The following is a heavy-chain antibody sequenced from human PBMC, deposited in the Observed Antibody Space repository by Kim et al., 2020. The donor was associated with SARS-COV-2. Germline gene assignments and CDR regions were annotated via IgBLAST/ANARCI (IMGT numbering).Heavy chain of an antibody. J-gene: IGHJ2*01. Sequence: SETLSLTCAVYGGSFSGYYWSWIRQPPGKGLEWIGEINHSGSTNYNPSLKSRVTISVDTSKNQFSLKLSSVTAADTAVYYCAREEGYYDILTGTGFDLWGRVTLVTVSS. CDR2: INHSGST. CDR1: GGSFSGYY. CDR3: AREEGYYDILTGTGFDL. V-gene: IGHV4-34*01. D-gene: IGHD3-9*01.